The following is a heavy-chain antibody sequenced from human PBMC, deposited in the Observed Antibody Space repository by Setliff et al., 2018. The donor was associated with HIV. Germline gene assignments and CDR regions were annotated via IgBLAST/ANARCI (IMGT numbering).Heavy chain of an antibody. D-gene: IGHD3-16*01. CDR3: ARAVASRNIRGEYSFDY. V-gene: IGHV1-46*01. Sequence: ASVKVSCKASGYTFTNYFVHWVRQAPGQGLEWMGIIDPSGGSTNYAQKFQGRLTMTSDTSTSTVYMELSSLRSEGTAVYYCARAVASRNIRGEYSFDYWGQGTLVTVSS. J-gene: IGHJ4*02. CDR2: IDPSGGST. CDR1: GYTFTNYF.